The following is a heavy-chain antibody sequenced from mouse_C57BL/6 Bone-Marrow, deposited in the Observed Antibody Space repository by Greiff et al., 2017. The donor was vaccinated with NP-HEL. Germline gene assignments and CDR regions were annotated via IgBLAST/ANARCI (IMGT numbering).Heavy chain of an antibody. V-gene: IGHV1-69*01. J-gene: IGHJ3*01. D-gene: IGHD1-1*01. CDR3: ARGSYYYGRAFAY. CDR1: GYTFTSYW. CDR2: IDPSDSYT. Sequence: QVQLQQPGAELVMPGASVKLSCKASGYTFTSYWMHWVKQRPGQGLEWIGEIDPSDSYTNYIQKFKGKSTLTVDKSSSTAYMQLSSLTSEDSAFDYCARGSYYYGRAFAYWGQGTLVTVSA.